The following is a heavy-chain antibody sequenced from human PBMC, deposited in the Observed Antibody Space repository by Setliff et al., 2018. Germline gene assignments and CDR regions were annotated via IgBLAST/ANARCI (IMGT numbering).Heavy chain of an antibody. CDR3: ARLAEEWLVRDAFDI. V-gene: IGHV1-3*01. CDR2: INAGNGNT. Sequence: GASEKVSCKASGYTFTSYAMHWVRQAPGQRLEWMGWINAGNGNTKYSQKFQGRVTITRDTSASTAYMELSSLRSEDTAVYYCARLAEEWLVRDAFDIWGQGTMVTVSS. J-gene: IGHJ3*02. D-gene: IGHD6-19*01. CDR1: GYTFTSYA.